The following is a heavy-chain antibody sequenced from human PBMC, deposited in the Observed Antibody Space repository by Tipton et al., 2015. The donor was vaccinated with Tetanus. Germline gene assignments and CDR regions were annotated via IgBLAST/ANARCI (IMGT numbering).Heavy chain of an antibody. J-gene: IGHJ5*02. CDR2: IYYSGST. Sequence: TLSLTCTVSGGSISSGGYFWNWIRHRPGKGLEWIGYIYYSGSTFYNPSLKSRVTISVDTSKNQFSLRLSSVTAADTAVYYCARDQGGGRVARLNWFGPWGQGTLVTVSS. D-gene: IGHD3-16*01. CDR1: GGSISSGGYF. V-gene: IGHV4-31*03. CDR3: ARDQGGGRVARLNWFGP.